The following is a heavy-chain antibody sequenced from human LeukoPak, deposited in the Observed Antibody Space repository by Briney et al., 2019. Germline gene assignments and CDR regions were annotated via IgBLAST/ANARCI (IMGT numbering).Heavy chain of an antibody. CDR2: INHSGST. J-gene: IGHJ5*02. V-gene: IGHV4-34*01. D-gene: IGHD1-14*01. CDR3: ARGRTAQPGYNWFDP. Sequence: SETLSLTCAVYGGSFSGYYWSWIRQPPGRGLEWIGEINHSGSTNYNPSLKSRVTISVDTSKNQFSLKLSSVTAADTAVYYCARGRTAQPGYNWFDPWGQGTLVTVSS. CDR1: GGSFSGYY.